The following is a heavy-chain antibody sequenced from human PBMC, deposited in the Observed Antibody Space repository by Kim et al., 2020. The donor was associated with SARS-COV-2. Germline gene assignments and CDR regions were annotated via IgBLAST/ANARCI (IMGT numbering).Heavy chain of an antibody. D-gene: IGHD2-2*01. J-gene: IGHJ6*03. Sequence: SETLSLTCAVYGGSFSGYYWSWIRQPPGKGLEWIGEINHSGSTNYNPSLKSRVTISVDTSKNQFSLKLSSVTAADTAVYYCARGLCSSTSCYYYYYYYYMDVWGKGTTVTVSS. CDR2: INHSGST. V-gene: IGHV4-34*01. CDR1: GGSFSGYY. CDR3: ARGLCSSTSCYYYYYYYYMDV.